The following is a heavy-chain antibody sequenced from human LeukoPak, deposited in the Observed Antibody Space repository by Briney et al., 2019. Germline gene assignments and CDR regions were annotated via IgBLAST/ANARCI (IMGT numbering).Heavy chain of an antibody. V-gene: IGHV3-7*01. CDR1: GFTFSRYW. D-gene: IGHD6-25*01. J-gene: IGHJ3*02. CDR2: IRQDGSEK. CDR3: ARWGSELPDDAFDI. Sequence: EGSLRLSGAASGFTFSRYWVSWVRQAPGKGLEWVANIRQDGSEKHYLDSVKGRITISRDNAKNSLYLQMNSLRVEDTAVYYCARWGSELPDDAFDIWGQGTMVTVSS.